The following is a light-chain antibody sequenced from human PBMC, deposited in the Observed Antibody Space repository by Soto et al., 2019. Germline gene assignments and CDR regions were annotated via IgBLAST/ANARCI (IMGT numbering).Light chain of an antibody. CDR1: QNIGSY. Sequence: DTQMTQPPSSLSASVGDRVTITCRASQNIGSYLKWYHQRPGKAPKLLIYAASSLQTGVPSRYSGSGSGRDFALTFSGLQAEDFGTYYCQQSSTPPFTFVPGTIVDIK. CDR2: AAS. J-gene: IGKJ3*01. CDR3: QQSSTPPFT. V-gene: IGKV1-39*01.